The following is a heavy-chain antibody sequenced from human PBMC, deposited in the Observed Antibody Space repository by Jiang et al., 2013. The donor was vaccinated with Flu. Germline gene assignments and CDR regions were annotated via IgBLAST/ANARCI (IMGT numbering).Heavy chain of an antibody. CDR2: INPNSGDT. CDR1: GYTFTDYY. V-gene: IGHV1-2*04. D-gene: IGHD3-3*01. J-gene: IGHJ4*02. Sequence: SGAEVKKPGASVRVSCKASGYTFTDYYIHWVRQAPGQGFEWMGWINPNSGDTKYAQKFQGWVTMTRDTSIATAYMEMSRLTSDDTAVYYCARERPVTIFGVVISGDYDHWGQGTLVTVSS. CDR3: ARERPVTIFGVVISGDYDH.